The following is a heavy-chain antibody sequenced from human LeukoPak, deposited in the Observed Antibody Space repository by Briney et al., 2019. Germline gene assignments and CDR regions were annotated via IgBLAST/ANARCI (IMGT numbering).Heavy chain of an antibody. CDR3: AREGGVVPAASSYDYYYMDV. D-gene: IGHD2-2*01. Sequence: SETLSHTCTVYVGCISSDYWRWIRQPAGKGQERIGRIYTSGSTNYKPSLKSRVTMSVDTSKNQLSLKLSSVTAADTAVYYCAREGGVVPAASSYDYYYMDVWGKGTTVTVSS. J-gene: IGHJ6*03. CDR1: VGCISSDY. CDR2: IYTSGST. V-gene: IGHV4-4*07.